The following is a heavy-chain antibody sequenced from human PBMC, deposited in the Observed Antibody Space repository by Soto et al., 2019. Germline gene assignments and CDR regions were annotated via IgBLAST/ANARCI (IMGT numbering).Heavy chain of an antibody. Sequence: GGSLRLSCAASGFTFSDHYMSWIRQAPGKGLEWIGYSSNSGSFTRYADSVKDRFSISRDNAKNSLYLQINSLRGDGTAIYYCVRSGDNYNLLDYWGQGTPVTVSS. CDR2: SSNSGSFT. CDR1: GFTFSDHY. V-gene: IGHV3-11*06. CDR3: VRSGDNYNLLDY. D-gene: IGHD1-1*01. J-gene: IGHJ4*02.